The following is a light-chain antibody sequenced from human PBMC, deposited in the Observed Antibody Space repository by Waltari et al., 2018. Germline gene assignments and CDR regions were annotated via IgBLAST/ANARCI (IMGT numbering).Light chain of an antibody. CDR2: GAS. V-gene: IGKV3-20*01. Sequence: ETVLTQSPGTLSLSSGERATPSCRASQSVSSNYLAWYQQKPGQAPRLLIYGASSRATGIPDRFSGSGSGTDFTLTISRLAPEDFAVYYCQQYGSPMWTFGQGTKVEIK. CDR3: QQYGSPMWT. J-gene: IGKJ1*01. CDR1: QSVSSNY.